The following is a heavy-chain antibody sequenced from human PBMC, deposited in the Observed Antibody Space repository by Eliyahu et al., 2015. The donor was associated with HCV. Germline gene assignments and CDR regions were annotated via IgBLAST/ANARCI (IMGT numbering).Heavy chain of an antibody. Sequence: QVQLQESGPGLVKPSETLSLTCTVSGGSITTYYWSWIRQPPEKGLEWIGYIHYSGSTNYNPSLKSRVAMSVDTSKNRFSLNLTSVTAADTAVYYCAXGGGGIAVAGTGGWFDPWGQGTLVTVSS. CDR2: IHYSGST. V-gene: IGHV4-59*01. CDR1: GGSITTYY. J-gene: IGHJ5*02. D-gene: IGHD6-19*01. CDR3: AXGGGGIAVAGTGGWFDP.